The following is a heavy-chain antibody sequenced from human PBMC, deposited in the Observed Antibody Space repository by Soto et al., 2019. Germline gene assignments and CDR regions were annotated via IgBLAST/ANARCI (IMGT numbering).Heavy chain of an antibody. V-gene: IGHV3-33*01. D-gene: IGHD6-13*01. CDR1: GFSFSSYG. Sequence: QVQLVESGGGVVQPGRSLRLTCAASGFSFSSYGMHWVRQAPGKGLEWVAVIWYDGSNKYYADSVKGRFTISRDNSKNTLYLKMNSLRAEDTAVYYCASGMWSSSTPSYGYWGQGTLVTVSS. J-gene: IGHJ4*02. CDR3: ASGMWSSSTPSYGY. CDR2: IWYDGSNK.